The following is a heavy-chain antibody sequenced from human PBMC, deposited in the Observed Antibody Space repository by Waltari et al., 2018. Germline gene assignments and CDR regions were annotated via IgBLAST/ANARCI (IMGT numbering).Heavy chain of an antibody. V-gene: IGHV3-11*01. Sequence: ESGGGLLKPGGFLRLLCSASGFTCRDYYMGWLRQAPGKGLEWIEYISGDGNTKYYADSLEGRFTISRDNNRDEVHLGMRSLRPDDTALYYCAGVPSASLFDLWGQGSLVTVSS. CDR2: ISGDGNTK. CDR3: AGVPSASLFDL. CDR1: GFTCRDYY. J-gene: IGHJ4*02.